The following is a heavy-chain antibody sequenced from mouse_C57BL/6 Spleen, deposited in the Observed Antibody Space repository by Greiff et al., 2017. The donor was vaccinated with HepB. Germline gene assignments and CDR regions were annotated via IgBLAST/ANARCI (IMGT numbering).Heavy chain of an antibody. D-gene: IGHD1-3*01. V-gene: IGHV1-50*01. J-gene: IGHJ4*01. CDR2: IDPSDSYT. Sequence: VQLQQSGAELVKPGASVKLSCKASGYTFTSYWMQWVKQRPGQGLEWIGEIDPSDSYTNYNQKFKGKATLTVDTSSSTAYMQLSSLTSGDSAVYDCERSESKCCYAMDYWSQGTSVTVSS. CDR1: GYTFTSYW. CDR3: ERSESKCCYAMDY.